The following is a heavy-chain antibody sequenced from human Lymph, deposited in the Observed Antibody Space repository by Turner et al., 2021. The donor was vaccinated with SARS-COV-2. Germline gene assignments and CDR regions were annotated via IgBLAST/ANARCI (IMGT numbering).Heavy chain of an antibody. Sequence: QVQLLESGGGVVQSGSSLRLSCVASPFTFSTYAMHWVRQAPGKGVEWVALISYDGNNKYYADSVKGRFTISRDNSKNTLYLQMNSLRTEDTAVYYCARDFGGYLGYWGQGTLVTVSS. D-gene: IGHD3-16*01. CDR3: ARDFGGYLGY. J-gene: IGHJ4*02. V-gene: IGHV3-30-3*01. CDR1: PFTFSTYA. CDR2: ISYDGNNK.